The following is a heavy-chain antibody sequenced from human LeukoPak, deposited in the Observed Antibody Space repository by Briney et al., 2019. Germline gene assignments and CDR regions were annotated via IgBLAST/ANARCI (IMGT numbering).Heavy chain of an antibody. CDR3: ARVWAPGYYYYMDV. V-gene: IGHV4-34*01. Sequence: SETLSLTCAVYGGSFSGYYWSWIRQPPGKGPEWIGEINHSGSTNYNPSLKSRVTISVDTSKNQFSLKLSSVTAADTAVYYCARVWAPGYYYYMDVWGKGTTVTVSS. CDR2: INHSGST. J-gene: IGHJ6*03. D-gene: IGHD3-16*01. CDR1: GGSFSGYY.